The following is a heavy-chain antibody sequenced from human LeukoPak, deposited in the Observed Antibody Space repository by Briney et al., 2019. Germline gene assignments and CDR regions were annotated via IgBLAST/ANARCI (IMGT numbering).Heavy chain of an antibody. CDR2: TYHRSKWYS. CDR3: ASLGSGSPLHHY. J-gene: IGHJ4*02. D-gene: IGHD3-10*01. CDR1: GDSVSSDSAA. V-gene: IGHV6-1*01. Sequence: SQTLSVTCAISGDSVSSDSAACNWIRQSPSRGLQWLGRTYHRSKWYSDYAVSVKSRITINPDTSKNQFSLQLNSVTPDDTAVYYCASLGSGSPLHHYWGQGTLVTVSS.